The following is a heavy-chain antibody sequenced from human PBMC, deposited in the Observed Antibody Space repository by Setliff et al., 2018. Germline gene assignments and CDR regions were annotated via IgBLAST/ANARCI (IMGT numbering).Heavy chain of an antibody. J-gene: IGHJ3*02. V-gene: IGHV4-31*03. CDR3: ARDPLTTNQRRAFDI. D-gene: IGHD4-17*01. CDR2: IYYSGST. Sequence: KPSETLSLTCTVSGGSISSGGYYWSWIRQHPGKGLEWIGYIYYSGSTYYNPSLKSRVTISVDTSKNQFSLKLSSVTAADTAVYYCARDPLTTNQRRAFDIWGQGMLVTVSS. CDR1: GGSISSGGYY.